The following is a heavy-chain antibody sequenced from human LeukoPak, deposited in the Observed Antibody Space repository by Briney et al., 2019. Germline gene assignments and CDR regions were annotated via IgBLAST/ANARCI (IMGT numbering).Heavy chain of an antibody. CDR3: ARHYTVTTFWYFDL. CDR1: GGSISSYY. Sequence: SETLSLTCTVSGGSISSYYWSWIRQPAGKGLEWIGRIYTSGSTNYNPSLKSRVTISVDTSKNQFSLKLSSVTAADTAVYYCARHYTVTTFWYFDLWGRGTLVTVSS. V-gene: IGHV4-4*07. J-gene: IGHJ2*01. CDR2: IYTSGST. D-gene: IGHD4-17*01.